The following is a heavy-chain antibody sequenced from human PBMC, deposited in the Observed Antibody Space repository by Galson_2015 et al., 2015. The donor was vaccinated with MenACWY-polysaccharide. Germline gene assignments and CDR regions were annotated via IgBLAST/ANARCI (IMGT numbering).Heavy chain of an antibody. D-gene: IGHD5-18*01. CDR2: INSDGSSK. J-gene: IGHJ5*02. CDR1: GFTFSSYW. Sequence: SLRLSGAASGFTFSSYWMHWVRHAPGKGLVWVSRINSDGSSKSYADYVKGRFTISRDNAKNTLYLQMNSLRVEDTAVYYCASSIQLASWGQGTLVTVSS. CDR3: ASSIQLAS. V-gene: IGHV3-74*01.